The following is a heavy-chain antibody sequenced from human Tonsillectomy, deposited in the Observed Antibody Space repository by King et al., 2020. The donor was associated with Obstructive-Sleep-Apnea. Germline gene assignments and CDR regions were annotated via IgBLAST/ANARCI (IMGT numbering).Heavy chain of an antibody. CDR1: GGSFSGYY. CDR2: INHSGST. Sequence: VQLQQWGAGLLKPSETLSLTCAVYGGSFSGYYWNWIRQPPGKGLEWIGEINHSGSTNYNPSLKSRVTISVDTSKNQFSLKLSSVTAADTAVYYCARGGIFGVVIFWGQGTLVTVSS. CDR3: ARGGIFGVVIF. J-gene: IGHJ4*02. V-gene: IGHV4-34*01. D-gene: IGHD3-3*01.